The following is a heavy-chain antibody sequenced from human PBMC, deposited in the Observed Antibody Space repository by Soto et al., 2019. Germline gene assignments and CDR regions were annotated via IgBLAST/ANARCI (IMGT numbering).Heavy chain of an antibody. V-gene: IGHV3-33*01. CDR2: IWYDGSNK. CDR3: ARDMRGTTAYNWFDH. Sequence: QVQLVESGGGVVQPGRSLRLSCAASGFTFSSYGMHWVRQAPGKGLEWVAVIWYDGSNKYYADSVKGRFTISRDNSKNTLYLQMNSQSDEDTAVDYCARDMRGTTAYNWFDHWGQGTLVTVST. J-gene: IGHJ5*02. CDR1: GFTFSSYG. D-gene: IGHD1-26*01.